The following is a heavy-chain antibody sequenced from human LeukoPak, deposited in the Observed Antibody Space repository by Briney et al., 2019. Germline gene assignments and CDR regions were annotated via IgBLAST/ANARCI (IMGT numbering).Heavy chain of an antibody. J-gene: IGHJ4*02. Sequence: HTGGSLRLSCAASGFSFSYHGMNWVRQAPGKGLEWLSGVSPPGGGTYYADSVKGRFTISRDDSKNTLSLQMNSLRVEDTAVYYCARDLAWGAFDYWGQGTLVTVSS. CDR3: ARDLAWGAFDY. V-gene: IGHV3-23*01. CDR1: GFSFSYHG. D-gene: IGHD7-27*01. CDR2: VSPPGGGT.